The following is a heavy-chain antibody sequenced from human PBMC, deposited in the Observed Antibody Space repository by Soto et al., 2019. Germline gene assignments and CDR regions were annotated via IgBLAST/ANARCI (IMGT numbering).Heavy chain of an antibody. Sequence: ASVKVSCKASGYTFTSYGISWVRQAPGQGLEWMGWISAYNGNTKYSQKFQGRVTMTRNTSISTAYMELSSLRSEDTAVYYCARGGYSSSWYPYYYYYYYGMDVWGQGTTVTVSS. J-gene: IGHJ6*02. CDR2: ISAYNGNT. CDR1: GYTFTSYG. D-gene: IGHD6-13*01. CDR3: ARGGYSSSWYPYYYYYYYGMDV. V-gene: IGHV1-18*01.